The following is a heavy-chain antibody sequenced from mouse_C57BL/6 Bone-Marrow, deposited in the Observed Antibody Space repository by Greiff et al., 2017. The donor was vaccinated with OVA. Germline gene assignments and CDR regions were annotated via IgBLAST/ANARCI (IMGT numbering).Heavy chain of an antibody. CDR2: ILPGSGST. Sequence: QVQLKQSGPELVQPGASVKISCKASGYTFTDHYINWVKQSPGPGLEWIGWILPGSGSTYYNEKFKGKANLTVNKSSSTAYMLLSSLTSEDSAFYFRARGWNGYVDYWGQGTPLTVSS. V-gene: IGHV1-75*01. CDR1: GYTFTDHY. D-gene: IGHD2-2*01. J-gene: IGHJ2*01. CDR3: ARGWNGYVDY.